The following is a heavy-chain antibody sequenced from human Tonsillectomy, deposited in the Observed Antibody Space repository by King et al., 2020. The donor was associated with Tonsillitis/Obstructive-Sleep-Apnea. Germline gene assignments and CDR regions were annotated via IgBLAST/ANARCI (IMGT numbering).Heavy chain of an antibody. Sequence: VQLVESGGGLVQPGGSLRLSCAASWFTFISYAISWVRQAPGKGLGWVSAISGMGGRTYYADSVKGRFTISRDNSKNTLYLQMNSLRAEDTAVYYCAKRGDGDDSSGYTDAFDIWGQGTMVTVSS. CDR1: WFTFISYA. CDR2: ISGMGGRT. CDR3: AKRGDGDDSSGYTDAFDI. D-gene: IGHD3-22*01. V-gene: IGHV3-23*04. J-gene: IGHJ3*02.